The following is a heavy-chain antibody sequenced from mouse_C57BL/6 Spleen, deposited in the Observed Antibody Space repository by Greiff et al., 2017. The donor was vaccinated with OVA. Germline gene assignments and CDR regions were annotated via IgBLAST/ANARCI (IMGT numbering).Heavy chain of an antibody. V-gene: IGHV1-82*01. J-gene: IGHJ4*01. CDR3: ARERDYYGSSSYAMDY. CDR2: IYPGDGDT. CDR1: GYAFSSSW. Sequence: QVQLQQSGPELVKPGASVKISCKASGYAFSSSWMNWVKQRPGKGLEWIGRIYPGDGDTNYNGKFKGKATLTADKSSSTAYMQLSSLTSEDSAVYFCARERDYYGSSSYAMDYWGQGTSVTVSS. D-gene: IGHD1-1*01.